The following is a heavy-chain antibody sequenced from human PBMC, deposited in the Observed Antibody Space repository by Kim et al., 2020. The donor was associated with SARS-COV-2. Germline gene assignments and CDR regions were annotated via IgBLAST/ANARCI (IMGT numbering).Heavy chain of an antibody. Sequence: ASVKVSCKASGYTFIGYYMHWVRQAPGQGLEWMGRINPNSGGTNYAQKFQGRVTMTRDTSISIAYMELNRLRSDDTAIYYCARGRDVDTAMVIWGKNDYWGQGTLVTVSS. CDR2: INPNSGGT. CDR1: GYTFIGYY. D-gene: IGHD5-18*01. CDR3: ARGRDVDTAMVIWGKNDY. J-gene: IGHJ4*02. V-gene: IGHV1-2*06.